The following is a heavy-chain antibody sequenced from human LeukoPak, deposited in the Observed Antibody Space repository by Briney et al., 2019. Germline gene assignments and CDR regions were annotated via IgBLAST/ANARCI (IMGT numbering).Heavy chain of an antibody. CDR3: ARSLGQHYYYDSYMDV. D-gene: IGHD7-27*01. CDR1: GGSISSYY. Sequence: SETLSLTCTVSGGSISSYYWSWIRQPPGKGLEGIGYIYYSGSTNYNPSLKSRVTISVDTSKNQFSLKLSSVTAADTAVYYCARSLGQHYYYDSYMDVWGKATTVTVSS. J-gene: IGHJ6*03. CDR2: IYYSGST. V-gene: IGHV4-59*01.